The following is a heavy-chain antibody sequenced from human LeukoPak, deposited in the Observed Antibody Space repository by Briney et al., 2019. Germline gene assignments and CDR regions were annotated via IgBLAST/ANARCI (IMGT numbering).Heavy chain of an antibody. CDR1: GFTFSSYS. CDR3: ARDSGSYWASPFDY. J-gene: IGHJ4*02. Sequence: TGGSLRLSCAASGFTFSSYSMNWVRQAPGKGLEWVSSISSSSSYIYYADSVKGRFTISRDNAKNSLYLQMNSLRAEDTAVYYCARDSGSYWASPFDYWGQGTLVTVSS. V-gene: IGHV3-21*01. CDR2: ISSSSSYI. D-gene: IGHD1-26*01.